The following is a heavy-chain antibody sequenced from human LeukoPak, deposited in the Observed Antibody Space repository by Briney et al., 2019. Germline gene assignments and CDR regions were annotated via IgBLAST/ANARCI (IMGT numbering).Heavy chain of an antibody. J-gene: IGHJ3*02. CDR2: IKQDGSRK. D-gene: IGHD6-13*01. CDR1: GVTFSNDW. CDR3: ARDTSPSSRSSYFDALDM. V-gene: IGHV3-7*01. Sequence: SGGSLRLSCATSGVTFSNDWMTWVRQAQGKGLEWVANIKQDGSRKNYVDSVKGRFTISRDNTKKSLFLQMNSLRAEDTGIYYCARDTSPSSRSSYFDALDMWGQGTMVTVSS.